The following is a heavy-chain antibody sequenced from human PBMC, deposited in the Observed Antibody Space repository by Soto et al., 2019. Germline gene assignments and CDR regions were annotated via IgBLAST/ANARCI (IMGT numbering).Heavy chain of an antibody. CDR3: ARDVGPVTIFGEALSGYFDF. CDR2: IKEDGSER. J-gene: IGHJ4*02. CDR1: GFSFGNYW. D-gene: IGHD3-3*01. Sequence: GSLRLSCAVSGFSFGNYWMSWVRQAPGTGLEWLASIKEDGSERYYLDSVKGRFTISRDDAKDSLSLQMNSLRGEDTAFYYCARDVGPVTIFGEALSGYFDFWGQGTLVTVSS. V-gene: IGHV3-7*03.